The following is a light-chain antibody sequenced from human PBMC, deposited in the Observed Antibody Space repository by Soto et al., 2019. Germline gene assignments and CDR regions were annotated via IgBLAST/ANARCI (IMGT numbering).Light chain of an antibody. Sequence: EIVLTQSPATLSLSPGERATLSCRASQSVSRHLAWYQQKPGQAPRLLIYAASSRATGTPARFSGSGSGTDFTLTISSLEPEDFAVYYCQQRNSWPPLTFGGGTKVEIK. J-gene: IGKJ4*01. CDR2: AAS. V-gene: IGKV3-11*01. CDR1: QSVSRH. CDR3: QQRNSWPPLT.